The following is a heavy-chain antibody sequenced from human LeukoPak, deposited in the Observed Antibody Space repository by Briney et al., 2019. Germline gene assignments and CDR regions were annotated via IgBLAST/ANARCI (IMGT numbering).Heavy chain of an antibody. CDR1: GFTFSSYE. CDR3: ARARAGYSSY. J-gene: IGHJ4*02. D-gene: IGHD6-19*01. CDR2: ISSSGSTI. V-gene: IGHV3-48*03. Sequence: GGSLRLSCAASGFTFSSYEMNWVRQAPGKGLEWVSYISSSGSTIYYADSVKGRFTISRDNAKNSLYLQMNSLRAEDTDVYYCARARAGYSSYWGQGTLVTVSS.